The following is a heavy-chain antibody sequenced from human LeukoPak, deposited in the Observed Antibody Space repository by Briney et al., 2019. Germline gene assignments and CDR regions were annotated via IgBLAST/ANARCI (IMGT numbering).Heavy chain of an antibody. CDR1: GGSFSSYY. Sequence: SETLSLTCAVYGGSFSSYYWGWIRQPPGKGLEWIGSIYYSGSTYYNPSLKSRVTISVDTSKNQFSLKLSSVTAADTAVYYCARQGDYWGQGTLVTVSS. CDR3: ARQGDY. CDR2: IYYSGST. V-gene: IGHV4-39*01. J-gene: IGHJ4*02.